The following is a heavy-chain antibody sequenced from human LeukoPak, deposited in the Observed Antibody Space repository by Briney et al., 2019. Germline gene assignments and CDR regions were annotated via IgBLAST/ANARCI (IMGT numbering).Heavy chain of an antibody. V-gene: IGHV3-48*03. Sequence: PGGSLRLSCAASEFTFSSYEMNWVRQAPGKGLEWVSYISSSGSTIYYADSVKGRFTISRDNAKNSLYLQMNSLRAEDTAVYYCAREGRYFDWLLKVGGPPYYYGMDVWGKGTTVTVSS. CDR2: ISSSGSTI. D-gene: IGHD3-9*01. CDR1: EFTFSSYE. J-gene: IGHJ6*04. CDR3: AREGRYFDWLLKVGGPPYYYGMDV.